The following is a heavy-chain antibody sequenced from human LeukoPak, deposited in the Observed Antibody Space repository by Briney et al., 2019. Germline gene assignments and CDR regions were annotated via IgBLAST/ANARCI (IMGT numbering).Heavy chain of an antibody. CDR3: ARTSWHLVQFYYYYYLDV. D-gene: IGHD6-6*01. Sequence: ASVKVSCKASGYTLTSYYMHWVRQAPGQGLEWMGWINPNSGATNYAQKFLGRVTMTRDTSINTAYMELSSLRSNDTAVYFCARTSWHLVQFYYYYYLDVWGTGTAVTVSS. CDR1: GYTLTSYY. V-gene: IGHV1-2*02. J-gene: IGHJ6*03. CDR2: INPNSGAT.